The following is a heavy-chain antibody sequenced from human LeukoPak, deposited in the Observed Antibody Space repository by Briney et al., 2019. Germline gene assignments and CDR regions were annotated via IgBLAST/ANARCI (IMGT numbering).Heavy chain of an antibody. Sequence: GGSLRLSCAASGFTFSSYWMHWVRQAPGKGLVWGSRINSDGSTTSYADSVMGRFTISRDNAKNTLYLQMNSLRAEDTAVYYCARGTVGLWYFDLWGRGTLVTVSS. J-gene: IGHJ2*01. CDR3: ARGTVGLWYFDL. V-gene: IGHV3-74*01. CDR2: INSDGSTT. CDR1: GFTFSSYW. D-gene: IGHD4-23*01.